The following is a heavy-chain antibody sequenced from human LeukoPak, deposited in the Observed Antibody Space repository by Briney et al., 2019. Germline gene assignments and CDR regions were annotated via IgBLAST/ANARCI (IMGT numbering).Heavy chain of an antibody. D-gene: IGHD5-18*01. CDR1: GFTFSSYA. CDR3: ARGPYTYGPRELYNWLDP. Sequence: GRSLRLSCAASGFTFSSYAMHWVRQAPGQGLEWVALISYDGSDRYYADSVKGRFTISRDKSKNTLYLQMNSLRVEDTAVYYCARGPYTYGPRELYNWLDPWGQGTLVTVSS. V-gene: IGHV3-30-3*01. J-gene: IGHJ5*02. CDR2: ISYDGSDR.